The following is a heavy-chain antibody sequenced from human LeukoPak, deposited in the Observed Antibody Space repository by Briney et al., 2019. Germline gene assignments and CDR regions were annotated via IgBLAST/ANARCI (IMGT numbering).Heavy chain of an antibody. V-gene: IGHV3-53*01. CDR3: ARGWGGPTPHIDY. Sequence: PGGSLRLSCAASGFTVSSNDMTWVRQAPGTGLEWVSVIYGGGSTYYADSVKGRFTISRDNFKNTLYLQMNSLRVEDTAVYYCARGWGGPTPHIDYWGQGTLVTVSS. CDR2: IYGGGST. J-gene: IGHJ4*02. D-gene: IGHD3-3*01. CDR1: GFTVSSND.